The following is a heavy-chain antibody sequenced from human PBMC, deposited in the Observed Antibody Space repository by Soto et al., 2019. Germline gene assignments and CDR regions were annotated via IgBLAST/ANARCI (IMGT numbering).Heavy chain of an antibody. D-gene: IGHD6-19*01. V-gene: IGHV1-58*02. CDR1: GVTFTSSA. J-gene: IGHJ6*02. CDR2: IVVGSGNT. Sequence: QMQLVQSGPEVKKPWTSVKVSCKASGVTFTSSAMQWVRQARGQRLEWIGWIVVGSGNTNYAQKFQERVTITRDMSTSTAYMELSSMGSEDTAVYYCAAESSGVYHYGMDVWGQGTKVTVSS. CDR3: AAESSGVYHYGMDV.